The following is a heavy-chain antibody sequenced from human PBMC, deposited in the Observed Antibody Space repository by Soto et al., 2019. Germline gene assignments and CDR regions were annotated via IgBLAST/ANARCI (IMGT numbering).Heavy chain of an antibody. D-gene: IGHD3-10*01. Sequence: EVQLLESGGGLVQPGGSLRLSCAASGFTFSSYAMSWVRQAPGKGLEWVSAISGSGGSTYYADSVKGRFTISRDNSKNTLYLQXNSLRAEDTAXYXXXXXXXXLWFGESDAFDIWGQGTMVTVSS. CDR3: XXXXXXLWFGESDAFDI. V-gene: IGHV3-23*01. J-gene: IGHJ3*02. CDR2: ISGSGGST. CDR1: GFTFSSYA.